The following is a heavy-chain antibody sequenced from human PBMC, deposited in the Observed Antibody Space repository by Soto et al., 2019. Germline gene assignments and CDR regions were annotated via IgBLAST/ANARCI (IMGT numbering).Heavy chain of an antibody. Sequence: PPETQLCTSPVSPESLGSGNKCWSWSRQAPGKGLEWIGYIFSSGTTYYNPSLKSRLTMSLDTSQNQFSLKLNSVTAADTAVYFCARVPSPFDSYYAMDVWGQGTTVT. CDR3: ARVPSPFDSYYAMDV. D-gene: IGHD3-16*01. V-gene: IGHV4-30-4*02. J-gene: IGHJ6*02. CDR2: IFSSGTT. CDR1: PESLGSGNKC.